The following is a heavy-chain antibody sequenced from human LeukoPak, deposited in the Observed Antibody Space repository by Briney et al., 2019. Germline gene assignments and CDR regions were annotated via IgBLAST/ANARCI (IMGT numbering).Heavy chain of an antibody. CDR3: ARIDYGGNGFDP. CDR2: MFHSGSS. D-gene: IGHD4-23*01. CDR1: GYSISGGYY. V-gene: IGHV4-38-2*02. Sequence: SETLSLTCSVSGYSISGGYYWGWIRQPPGKGLEWIGNMFHSGSSFYNPSLKSRVTISVDTSKNQFSLMLNSVTAADTAVYYCARIDYGGNGFDPWGQGTLVTVSS. J-gene: IGHJ5*02.